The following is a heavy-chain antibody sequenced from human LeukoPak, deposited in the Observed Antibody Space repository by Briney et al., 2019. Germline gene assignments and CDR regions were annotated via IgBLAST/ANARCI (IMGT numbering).Heavy chain of an antibody. CDR3: ARVGNSSMILSVNWFDP. CDR1: GFTFGLYS. D-gene: IGHD4-23*01. Sequence: GGSLRLSCAASGFTFGLYSMTWVRQAPGKGLEWVSLIDSNSNFMNYADSVKGRFTISRDNAKKSLYLQMNSLRAEDTAVYYCARVGNSSMILSVNWFDPWGQGTLVTVSS. V-gene: IGHV3-21*01. CDR2: IDSNSNFM. J-gene: IGHJ5*02.